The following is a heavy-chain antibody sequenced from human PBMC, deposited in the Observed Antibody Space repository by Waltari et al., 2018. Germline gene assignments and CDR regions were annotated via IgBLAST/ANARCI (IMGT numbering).Heavy chain of an antibody. CDR3: ARAHAGADGWFDP. V-gene: IGHV1-2*02. CDR2: INPNSGGT. CDR1: GYTFTSYG. D-gene: IGHD2-2*01. Sequence: QVQLVQSGAEVKKPGASVKVSCKASGYTFTSYGISWVRQAPGQGLEWMGWINPNSGGTKYAQKFQGGVTMTRDTSISTAYMELSRLRSDDTAVYYCARAHAGADGWFDPWGQGTLVTVSS. J-gene: IGHJ5*02.